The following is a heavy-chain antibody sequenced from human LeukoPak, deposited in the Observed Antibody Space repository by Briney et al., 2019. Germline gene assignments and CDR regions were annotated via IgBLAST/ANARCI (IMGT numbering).Heavy chain of an antibody. Sequence: PGGSLRLSCAASGFTFSSYEMNWVRQAPGKGLEWVSYISSSGSTIYYADSVKGRFTISRDNAKNSLYLQMNSLRAEDTAVYYCARDRQWLVRSAFDIWGQGTMVTVSS. CDR1: GFTFSSYE. CDR3: ARDRQWLVRSAFDI. V-gene: IGHV3-48*03. J-gene: IGHJ3*02. CDR2: ISSSGSTI. D-gene: IGHD6-19*01.